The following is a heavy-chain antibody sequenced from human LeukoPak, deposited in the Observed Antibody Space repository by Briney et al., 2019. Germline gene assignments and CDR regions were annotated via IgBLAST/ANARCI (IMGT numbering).Heavy chain of an antibody. CDR2: ITSSDYP. CDR3: TRDGSAWSRDY. CDR1: GFIFSPYG. Sequence: GGSQRLSCAASGFIFSPYGMTWVRQAPGKGLEWVSTITSSDYPSYTDSVKGRFTVSRDNAKNSVYLQMNSLRVEDTALYYCTRDGSAWSRDYWGQGTLVTVSS. D-gene: IGHD6-19*01. V-gene: IGHV3-21*03. J-gene: IGHJ4*02.